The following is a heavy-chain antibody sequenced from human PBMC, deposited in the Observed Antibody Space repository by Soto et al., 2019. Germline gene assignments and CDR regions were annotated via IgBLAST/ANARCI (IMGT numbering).Heavy chain of an antibody. D-gene: IGHD3-22*01. CDR1: GCTFINYA. J-gene: IGHJ4*02. CDR3: AKAYYDSSGYRSCFDY. CDR2: ISGSGGST. Sequence: GAAVILSGSGSGCTFINYAISWLRQAPGKGLEWVSAISGSGGSTYYADSVKGRFTISRDNSKNTLYLQMNSLRAEDTAVYYCAKAYYDSSGYRSCFDYWGQGTLVTVSS. V-gene: IGHV3-23*01.